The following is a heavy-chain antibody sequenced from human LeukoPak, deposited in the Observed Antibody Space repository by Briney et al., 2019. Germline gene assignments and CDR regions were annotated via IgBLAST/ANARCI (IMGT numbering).Heavy chain of an antibody. J-gene: IGHJ6*03. Sequence: SETLSLTCTVSGGSISSCYWSWIRQPPGKGLEWIGYIYYSGSTNYNPSLKSRVTISVDTSKNQFSLKLSSVTAADTAVYYCARDAGYSSSWYYYYYYMDVWGKGTTVTVSS. CDR2: IYYSGST. V-gene: IGHV4-59*01. D-gene: IGHD6-13*01. CDR1: GGSISSCY. CDR3: ARDAGYSSSWYYYYYYMDV.